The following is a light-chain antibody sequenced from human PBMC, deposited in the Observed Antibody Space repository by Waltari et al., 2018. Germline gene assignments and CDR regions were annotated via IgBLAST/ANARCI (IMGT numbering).Light chain of an antibody. Sequence: QSALTQPASVSGSPGQSITISCTGTSSDVGGYDYVSWYQQHPGKAPKLMIYDVSNRPPGVSNRFSGSKSGNTSSLTISGLQAEDEADYYCSSYTSISACVLFGGGTKLTVL. CDR3: SSYTSISACVL. J-gene: IGLJ3*02. CDR2: DVS. V-gene: IGLV2-14*03. CDR1: SSDVGGYDY.